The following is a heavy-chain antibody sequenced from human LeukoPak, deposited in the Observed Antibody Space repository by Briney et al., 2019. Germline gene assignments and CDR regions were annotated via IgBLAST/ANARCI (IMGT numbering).Heavy chain of an antibody. Sequence: PSETLSLTCTVSGGSISSYYWSCMRQPAGTGLEWIGRIYTSGSTTYNPSRKRRVTMSVATSKNQFSLKLSSVTAADTAVYYCALSSGWYSSRWGQGTLVTVSS. V-gene: IGHV4-4*07. CDR2: IYTSGST. D-gene: IGHD6-19*01. CDR1: GGSISSYY. J-gene: IGHJ4*02. CDR3: ALSSGWYSSR.